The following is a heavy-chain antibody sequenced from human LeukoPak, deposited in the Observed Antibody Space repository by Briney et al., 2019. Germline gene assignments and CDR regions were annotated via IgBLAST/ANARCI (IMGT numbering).Heavy chain of an antibody. CDR2: INPNSGGT. V-gene: IGHV1-2*02. Sequence: ASVKVSCKASGYTFTGYYMHWVRQAPGQGLEWMGWINPNSGGTNYAQKFQGRVTMTRDTSTSTAYMELSRLRSDDTAVYYCARKGYCSSTSCSWGGIWFDPWGQGTLVTVSS. CDR3: ARKGYCSSTSCSWGGIWFDP. CDR1: GYTFTGYY. D-gene: IGHD2-2*01. J-gene: IGHJ5*02.